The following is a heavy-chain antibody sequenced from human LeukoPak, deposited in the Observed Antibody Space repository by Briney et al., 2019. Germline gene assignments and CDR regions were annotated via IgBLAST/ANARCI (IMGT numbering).Heavy chain of an antibody. CDR1: GYTFTTYG. Sequence: ASVKVSCKPSGYTFTTYGISWVRQAPGQGLGWMGWISGSNGNTKYAQKVQGRVTMTTDTSTTTAYMEVRSLRSDDTAVYYCARDRDRMVQGVTALFDYWGQGTLVTVSS. J-gene: IGHJ4*02. V-gene: IGHV1-18*04. CDR2: ISGSNGNT. D-gene: IGHD3-10*01. CDR3: ARDRDRMVQGVTALFDY.